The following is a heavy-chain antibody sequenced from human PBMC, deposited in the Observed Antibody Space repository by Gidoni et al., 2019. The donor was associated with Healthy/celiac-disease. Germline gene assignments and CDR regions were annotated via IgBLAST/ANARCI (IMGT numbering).Heavy chain of an antibody. J-gene: IGHJ5*02. V-gene: IGHV3-15*01. CDR2: IKSKTDGGTT. CDR3: ATMVRGVISNWFDP. CDR1: GFTFSNAW. Sequence: EVQLVESRGGLVKPGGSLRLSCAASGFTFSNAWMGWVRQAPGKGLEWVGRIKSKTDGGTTDYAAPVKGRFTISRDDSKNTLYLQMNSLKTEDTAVYYCATMVRGVISNWFDPWGQGTLVTVSS. D-gene: IGHD3-10*01.